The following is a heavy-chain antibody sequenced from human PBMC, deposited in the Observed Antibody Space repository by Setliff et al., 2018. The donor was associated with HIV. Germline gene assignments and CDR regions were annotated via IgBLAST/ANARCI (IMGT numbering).Heavy chain of an antibody. CDR1: GYTFTSFG. CDR3: ARGYCTNGVCQSFDF. J-gene: IGHJ4*02. CDR2: ISAYSGNT. Sequence: ASVKVSCKASGYTFTSFGTTWVRQAPGQGLEWMGWISAYSGNTNYAQKLQGRVTMTTDTSTSTAYMELRSLRSDDTAVYYCARGYCTNGVCQSFDFWGQGTLVTVSS. D-gene: IGHD2-8*01. V-gene: IGHV1-18*01.